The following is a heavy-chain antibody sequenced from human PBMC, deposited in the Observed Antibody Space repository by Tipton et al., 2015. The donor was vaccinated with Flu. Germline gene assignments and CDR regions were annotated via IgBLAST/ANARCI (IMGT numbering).Heavy chain of an antibody. CDR2: IHHSGST. D-gene: IGHD6-6*01. V-gene: IGHV4-34*01. Sequence: TLSLTCALYGGSFSGYYWIWIRQPPGKGLEWVGEIHHSGSTHYNPTLKSRVTMSLDTSTNQLSLNVTSVTAADAAVYFCARGRLVPYYLDVWGQGTLVSVSS. J-gene: IGHJ4*02. CDR1: GGSFSGYY. CDR3: ARGRLVPYYLDV.